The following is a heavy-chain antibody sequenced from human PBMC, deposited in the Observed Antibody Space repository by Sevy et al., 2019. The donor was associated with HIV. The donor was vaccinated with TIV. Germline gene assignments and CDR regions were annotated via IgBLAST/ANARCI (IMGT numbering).Heavy chain of an antibody. CDR1: GSTFSDDY. CDR3: ATSANLDTSWFDP. V-gene: IGHV1-2*02. J-gene: IGHJ5*02. CDR2: INSAGT. Sequence: ASVKVSCKASGSTFSDDYIHWVRRAPGAGLEWLGWINSAGTNFAEIFQGRVTMTRDAPSSTAYMELSSLRSDDTATYYCATSANLDTSWFDPWGQGTLVTVSS. D-gene: IGHD5-18*01.